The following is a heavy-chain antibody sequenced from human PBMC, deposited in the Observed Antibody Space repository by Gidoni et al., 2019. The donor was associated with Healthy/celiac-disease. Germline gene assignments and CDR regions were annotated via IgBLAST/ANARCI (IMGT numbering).Heavy chain of an antibody. D-gene: IGHD6-13*01. CDR3: ARGVQQLVLGY. Sequence: QLQLQESGPGLVKPSETLSLTCTVSGGSISSSSYYWGWIRQPPGKGLEWIGSIYYSGSTYYNPFLKSRVTISVDTSKNQFSLKLSSVTAADTAVYYCARGVQQLVLGYWGQGTLVTVSS. V-gene: IGHV4-39*01. CDR2: IYYSGST. CDR1: GGSISSSSYY. J-gene: IGHJ4*02.